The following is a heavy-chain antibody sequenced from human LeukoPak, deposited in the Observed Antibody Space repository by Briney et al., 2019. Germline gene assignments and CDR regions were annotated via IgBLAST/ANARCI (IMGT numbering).Heavy chain of an antibody. CDR1: GFTFSRYS. V-gene: IGHV3-21*01. J-gene: IGHJ4*02. D-gene: IGHD2-21*02. Sequence: PGGSLRLSCAASGFTFSRYSMNWVRQAPGKGLEWVSSISSSSSYIYYADSVKGRFTISRDSAKNSLYLQMNSLRAEDTAVYYCARDKGDWYYFDYWGQGTLVTVSS. CDR2: ISSSSSYI. CDR3: ARDKGDWYYFDY.